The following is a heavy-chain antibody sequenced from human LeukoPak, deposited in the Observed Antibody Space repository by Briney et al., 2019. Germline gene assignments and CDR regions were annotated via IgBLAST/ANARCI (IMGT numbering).Heavy chain of an antibody. CDR2: INPNSGGT. Sequence: ASVKVSCKASGYTFTGYYMHWVRQAPGQGLEWMGWINPNSGGTNYAQKFQGRVTMTRDTSISTAYMELSRLRSDDTAVYYCARGAPQDIVVVVAASFDPWGQGTLVTVSS. CDR3: ARGAPQDIVVVVAASFDP. D-gene: IGHD2-15*01. CDR1: GYTFTGYY. V-gene: IGHV1-2*02. J-gene: IGHJ5*02.